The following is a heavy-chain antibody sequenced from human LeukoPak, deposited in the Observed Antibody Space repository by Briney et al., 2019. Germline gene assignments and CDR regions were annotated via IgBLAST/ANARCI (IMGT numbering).Heavy chain of an antibody. CDR1: GFTFSSCG. V-gene: IGHV3-23*01. CDR2: ISGSGGST. CDR3: ANSGGVMVRGVIIPDYFDY. D-gene: IGHD3-10*01. J-gene: IGHJ4*02. Sequence: PGGSLRLSCAASGFTFSSCGMSWVRQAPGKGLEWVSAISGSGGSTYYADSVKGRFTISRDNSKNTLYLQMNSLRAEDTAVYYCANSGGVMVRGVIIPDYFDYWGQGTLVTVSS.